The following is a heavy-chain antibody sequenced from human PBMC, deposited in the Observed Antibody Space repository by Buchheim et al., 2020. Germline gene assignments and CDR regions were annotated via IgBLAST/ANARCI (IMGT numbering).Heavy chain of an antibody. CDR3: ARARAPYKIGVDFDY. CDR1: GFTFSSYA. CDR2: ISYDGSNK. J-gene: IGHJ4*02. Sequence: QVQLVESGGGVVQPGRSLRLSCAASGFTFSSYAMHWVRQAPGKGLEWVAVISYDGSNKYYADSVKGRFTISRDNSKNTLYLQMNSLRAEDTAVYYCARARAPYKIGVDFDYWGQGTL. D-gene: IGHD3-10*01. V-gene: IGHV3-30*04.